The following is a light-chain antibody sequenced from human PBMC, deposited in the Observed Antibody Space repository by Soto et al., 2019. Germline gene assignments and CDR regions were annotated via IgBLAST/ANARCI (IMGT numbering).Light chain of an antibody. V-gene: IGKV1-5*03. CDR1: QTISSW. J-gene: IGKJ1*01. Sequence: DIQMTQSPSTLSGSVGDRFTIACRASQTISSWLAWYQQKPGKAPKLLIYKASTLKSGVPSRFSGSGSGTEFTLIISSLEPEDFAFYYCQQGSTWPWTFGQGTKV. CDR3: QQGSTWPWT. CDR2: KAS.